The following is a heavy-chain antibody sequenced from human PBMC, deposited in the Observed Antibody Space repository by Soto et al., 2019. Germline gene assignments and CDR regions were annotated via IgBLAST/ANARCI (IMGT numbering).Heavy chain of an antibody. CDR3: ARAGGLGAVAVDY. CDR1: GGSISSGGYS. J-gene: IGHJ4*02. CDR2: IYQSGST. V-gene: IGHV4-30-2*01. Sequence: QLQLQESGSGLVKPSQTLSLTCAVSGGSISSGGYSWSWIRQPPGKGLEWTGYIYQSGSTYSNPSLTSRVTISVDRSKNQFSQKLSSVTAADTAVNYWARAGGLGAVAVDYWAQGALVTGSS. D-gene: IGHD6-19*01.